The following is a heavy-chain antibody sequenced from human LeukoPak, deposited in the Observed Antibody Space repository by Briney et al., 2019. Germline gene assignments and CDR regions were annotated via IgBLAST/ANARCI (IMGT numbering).Heavy chain of an antibody. V-gene: IGHV1-24*01. CDR1: GYTLTELS. CDR2: FDPEDGET. CDR3: ATWVYYDILTGYYIRPGPSSHWFDP. D-gene: IGHD3-9*01. Sequence: ASVKVSCKVSGYTLTELSMHWVRQAPGKGLEWMGGFDPEDGETIYAQKFQGSVTMTEDTSTDTAYMELSSLRSEDTAVYYCATWVYYDILTGYYIRPGPSSHWFDPWGQGTLVTVSS. J-gene: IGHJ5*02.